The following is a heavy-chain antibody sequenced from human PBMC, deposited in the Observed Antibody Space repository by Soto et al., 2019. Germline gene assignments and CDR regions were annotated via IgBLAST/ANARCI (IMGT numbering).Heavy chain of an antibody. CDR2: ISGSGGST. CDR3: ANEGYYYDSSGPHFAY. D-gene: IGHD3-22*01. CDR1: GFTFSSYA. Sequence: PGGSLRLSCAASGFTFSSYAMSWVRQAPGEGLESVSAISGSGGSTYYADSVKGRFTISRDNSKNTLYLQMNSLRAEDTAVYYCANEGYYYDSSGPHFAYWGQGTLVTVSS. J-gene: IGHJ4*02. V-gene: IGHV3-23*01.